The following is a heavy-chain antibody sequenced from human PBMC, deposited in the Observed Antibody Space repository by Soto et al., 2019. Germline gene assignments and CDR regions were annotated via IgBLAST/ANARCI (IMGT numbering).Heavy chain of an antibody. CDR1: GFTFSSYG. Sequence: QVQLVESGGGVVQPGRSLRLSCAASGFTFSSYGMHWVRQAPGKGLEWVAVIWYDGSNKYYADSVKGRFTISRDNSKNKLYLQMNSLRAEDTAVYYCARVLDYDFWSGYYSGYYYYGMDVWGQGTTVTVSS. J-gene: IGHJ6*02. CDR2: IWYDGSNK. D-gene: IGHD3-3*01. V-gene: IGHV3-33*01. CDR3: ARVLDYDFWSGYYSGYYYYGMDV.